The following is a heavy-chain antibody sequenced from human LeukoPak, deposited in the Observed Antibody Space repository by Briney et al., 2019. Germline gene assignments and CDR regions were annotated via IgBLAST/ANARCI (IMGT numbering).Heavy chain of an antibody. V-gene: IGHV3-74*01. Sequence: GVSLRLSCAASGFTFSSYWMHWVRQAPGKGLVWVSRIYSDGSSTNYADSVKGRFTISRDNAKNTLYLQMNSLRAEDTAVYYCARGEYCSGGSCCSTAFDIWGQGTMVTVSS. J-gene: IGHJ3*02. CDR2: IYSDGSST. D-gene: IGHD2-15*01. CDR3: ARGEYCSGGSCCSTAFDI. CDR1: GFTFSSYW.